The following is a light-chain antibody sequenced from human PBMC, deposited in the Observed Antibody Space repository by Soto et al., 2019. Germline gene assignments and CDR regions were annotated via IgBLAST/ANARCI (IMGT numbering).Light chain of an antibody. CDR2: KAY. CDR1: QSISSG. V-gene: IGKV1-5*03. CDR3: QQYNSWWT. Sequence: DIQMTQSPSTLSASVGDRVTITCRASQSISSGLAWYQQKPGKAPKLLVYKAYSLESGVPSRFSGSGTGTEFTLTISSLQPDDFATYYCQQYNSWWTFGQGTKVEIK. J-gene: IGKJ1*01.